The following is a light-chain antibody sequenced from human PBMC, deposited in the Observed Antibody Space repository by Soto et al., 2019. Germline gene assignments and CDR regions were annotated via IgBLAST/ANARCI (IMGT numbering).Light chain of an antibody. J-gene: IGKJ4*01. CDR3: QQRSNWPLT. CDR1: QSVSSN. V-gene: IGKV3-11*01. CDR2: DAY. Sequence: EIVLTQSPATLSLSPGERATLSCRASQSVSSNLAWYQQKPGQAPRLLIFDAYNRATGIPGRFSGSGSGTDFPLTISSLEPEDFAVYYCQQRSNWPLTFGGGTKVEIK.